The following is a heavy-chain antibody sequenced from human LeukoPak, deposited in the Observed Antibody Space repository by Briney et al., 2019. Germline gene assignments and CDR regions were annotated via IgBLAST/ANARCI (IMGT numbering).Heavy chain of an antibody. D-gene: IGHD2-15*01. Sequence: GGSLRLSCAASGFTFNSYAMYWVRQAPGKGLEWISGIFGSGGSPHYADSVKGRFTISRDNSQNTVYLRLDSLRVEDTALYYCGKTTVGYSSGRYPGWPVDYWGQGALVTVSS. CDR2: IFGSGGSP. J-gene: IGHJ4*02. V-gene: IGHV3-23*01. CDR3: GKTTVGYSSGRYPGWPVDY. CDR1: GFTFNSYA.